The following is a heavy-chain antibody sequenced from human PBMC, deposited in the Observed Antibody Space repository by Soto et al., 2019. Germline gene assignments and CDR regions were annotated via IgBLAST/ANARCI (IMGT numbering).Heavy chain of an antibody. Sequence: EVQLVESGGDLVQPGGSLRLSCAASGFTVSSIFMSWVRQAPGKGLEWVSVIYSGGTTYYADSVKGRFTISRHNSKNTLYLQMNSLRPEDTAVYYCARGAGYSSGWYDYWGQGTLVTVSS. V-gene: IGHV3-53*04. CDR2: IYSGGTT. J-gene: IGHJ4*02. D-gene: IGHD6-19*01. CDR1: GFTVSSIF. CDR3: ARGAGYSSGWYDY.